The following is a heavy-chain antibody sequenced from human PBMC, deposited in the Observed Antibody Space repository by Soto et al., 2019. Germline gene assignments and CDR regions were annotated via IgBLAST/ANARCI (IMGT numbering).Heavy chain of an antibody. J-gene: IGHJ4*02. CDR2: RNHNSGNT. Sequence: QVQLVQSGSEEKKPGASVKVYCKASGYTFTSYDINWVRQATGQGLEWMGWRNHNSGNTAYAQKCQGRVTMTRKTSITTAYRDLISMRSEDTSVYYCARCRPDYGDSWGKGTLVTVSS. CDR3: ARCRPDYGDS. CDR1: GYTFTSYD. V-gene: IGHV1-8*01.